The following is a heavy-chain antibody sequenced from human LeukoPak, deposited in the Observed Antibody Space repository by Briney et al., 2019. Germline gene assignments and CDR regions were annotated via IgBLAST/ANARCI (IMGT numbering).Heavy chain of an antibody. CDR1: GGSISSCGYY. Sequence: SQTLSLTCTVSGGSISSCGYYWSWIRQHPGKGLEWIGYIYYSGSTYYNPSLKSRVTISVDTSKNQFSLKLSSVTAADTAVYYCARHLPTDSSGGDFDYWGQGTLVTVSS. V-gene: IGHV4-31*03. CDR3: ARHLPTDSSGGDFDY. D-gene: IGHD6-19*01. J-gene: IGHJ4*02. CDR2: IYYSGST.